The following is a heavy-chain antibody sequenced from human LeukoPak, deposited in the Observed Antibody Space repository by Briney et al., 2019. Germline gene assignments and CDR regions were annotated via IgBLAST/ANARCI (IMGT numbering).Heavy chain of an antibody. D-gene: IGHD5-18*01. CDR1: GFTFGNFA. J-gene: IGHJ4*02. CDR3: AQDRAYIQFYF. V-gene: IGHV3-30*02. CDR2: IRYDGSNK. Sequence: GRSLRLSCSASGFTFGNFAMYWVRQAPGKGLEWVAFIRYDGSNKYYADSVKGRFTISRDNSKNTVYLQVNSLRAEDTALYYCAQDRAYIQFYFWGQGTLVTVSS.